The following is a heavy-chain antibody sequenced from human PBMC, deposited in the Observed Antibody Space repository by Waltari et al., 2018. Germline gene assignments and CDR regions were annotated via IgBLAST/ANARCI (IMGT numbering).Heavy chain of an antibody. Sequence: QVQLVESGGGVVQPGRSLRLSCAASGFTFSSSAMHWVRKAPGKGLEWVAVISYDGSNKYYADSVKGRFTISRDNSKNTLYLQMNSLRAEDTAVYYCARVIGYGDYASGYWGQGTLVTVSS. J-gene: IGHJ4*02. D-gene: IGHD4-17*01. CDR2: ISYDGSNK. CDR3: ARVIGYGDYASGY. CDR1: GFTFSSSA. V-gene: IGHV3-30-3*01.